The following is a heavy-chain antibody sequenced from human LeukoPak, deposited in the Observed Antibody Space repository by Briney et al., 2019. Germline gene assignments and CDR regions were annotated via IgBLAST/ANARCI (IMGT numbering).Heavy chain of an antibody. CDR2: SHYSGET. D-gene: IGHD1-14*01. J-gene: IGHJ3*02. CDR1: GASMTDYY. CDR3: ARQPGGRAAFDI. V-gene: IGHV4-59*08. Sequence: SVTLSLTCTVSGASMTDYYWSWIRQPPGKGLEWIAYSHYSGETKYNPSLKSRITISVDTSKNQFSLKLSSVTAADTAVYFCARQPGGRAAFDIWGQGTTVTVSA.